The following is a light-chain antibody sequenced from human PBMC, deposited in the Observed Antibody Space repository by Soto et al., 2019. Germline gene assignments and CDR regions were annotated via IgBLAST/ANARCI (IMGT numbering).Light chain of an antibody. CDR1: QSVSSNY. CDR2: GAS. CDR3: HQYDNSPWT. J-gene: IGKJ1*01. Sequence: EIVLTQSPATLSLSPGERATLSCRASQSVSSNYLAWYQQKPGQAPRLLIYGASSRATGIPDRFSGSGSGTDFTLTITRLEPEDFAVYYCHQYDNSPWTFGQGTKVDIK. V-gene: IGKV3-20*01.